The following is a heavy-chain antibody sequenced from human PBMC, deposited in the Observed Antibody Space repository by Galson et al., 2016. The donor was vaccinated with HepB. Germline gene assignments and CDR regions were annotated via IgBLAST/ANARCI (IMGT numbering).Heavy chain of an antibody. CDR2: MYHNGNT. Sequence: SLRLSCAGSGFIFSNYGMHWVRQAPGKGLECVSVMYHNGNTYHADSVSGRFTISRATSENTLYLEMNNLRGEDTAVYYCARGPFDNWGQGTLVTVSS. CDR3: ARGPFDN. CDR1: GFIFSNYG. V-gene: IGHV3-66*01. J-gene: IGHJ4*02.